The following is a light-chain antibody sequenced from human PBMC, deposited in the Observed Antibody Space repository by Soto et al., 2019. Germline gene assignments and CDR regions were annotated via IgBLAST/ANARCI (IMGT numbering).Light chain of an antibody. Sequence: DIQMTQSPSPLSASVGDTVTITCQASQDINKFLNWYQQKPGKAPKLLIYDVSNLETGVPSRFSGSGPETHFTLTINSLQPEDIATYYCQQYDNYDITFGQGTRLEIK. CDR1: QDINKF. J-gene: IGKJ5*01. CDR3: QQYDNYDIT. V-gene: IGKV1-33*01. CDR2: DVS.